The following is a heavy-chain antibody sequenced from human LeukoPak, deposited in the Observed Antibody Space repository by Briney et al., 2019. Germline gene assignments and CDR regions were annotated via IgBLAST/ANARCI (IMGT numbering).Heavy chain of an antibody. CDR1: GFTFNIYA. CDR3: ARDRPNYHESNGHYYERDGDH. D-gene: IGHD3-22*01. CDR2: MCGSAGCT. J-gene: IGHJ5*02. Sequence: PGGSLRLSCAASGFTFNIYATSWVRLAPGKGLQWVASMCGSAGCTFYTDSVKGRFTISRDNSNNTLYLEMNSLRAEDTAIYYCARDRPNYHESNGHYYERDGDHWGQGTLVTVSS. V-gene: IGHV3-23*01.